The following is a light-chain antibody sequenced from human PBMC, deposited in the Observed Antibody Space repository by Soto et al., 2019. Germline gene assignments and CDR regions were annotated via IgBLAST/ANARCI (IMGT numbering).Light chain of an antibody. CDR3: QQYYTTPPT. CDR2: WAS. J-gene: IGKJ2*01. V-gene: IGKV4-1*01. Sequence: DIVMTQSPDSLAVSLGERATINCKSSQSVLYSSNNKNYLAWYQQKPGQPPKLLIYWASIRESGVPDRFSGSGSGTDFTLTISSLQAEDVAFYYCQQYYTTPPTFGQGTKLEIK. CDR1: QSVLYSSNNKNY.